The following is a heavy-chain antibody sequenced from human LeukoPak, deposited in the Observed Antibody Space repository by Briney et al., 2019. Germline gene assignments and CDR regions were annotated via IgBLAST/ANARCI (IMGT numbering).Heavy chain of an antibody. V-gene: IGHV1-18*01. CDR2: ISAYNGNT. CDR1: GYTFTSYG. J-gene: IGHJ3*02. D-gene: IGHD2-15*01. Sequence: GASVTVSCKASGYTFTSYGISWVRQAPGQGLEWMGWISAYNGNTNYAQKLQGRVTMTTDTSTSTAYMELRSLRSDDTAVYYCARDPKPVDCSGASCLPANAFDIWGQGTMVTVSS. CDR3: ARDPKPVDCSGASCLPANAFDI.